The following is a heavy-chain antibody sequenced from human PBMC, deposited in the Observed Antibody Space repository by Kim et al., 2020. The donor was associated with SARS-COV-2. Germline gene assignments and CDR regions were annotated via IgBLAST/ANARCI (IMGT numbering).Heavy chain of an antibody. Sequence: SETLSLTCAVSGVSISSNNWWSWVRQPPGGGREGIGDIYHSGTTNYNPSLKSRVTISVDKSKNQFSLILTSVTAADTAIYYCARPVAGSGWDVWGQRTT. D-gene: IGHD6-19*01. CDR1: GVSISSNNW. CDR3: ARPVAGSGWDV. V-gene: IGHV4-4*02. J-gene: IGHJ6*02. CDR2: IYHSGTT.